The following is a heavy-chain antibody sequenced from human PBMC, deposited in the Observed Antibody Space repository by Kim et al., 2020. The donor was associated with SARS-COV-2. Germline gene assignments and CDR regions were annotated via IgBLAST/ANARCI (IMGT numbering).Heavy chain of an antibody. D-gene: IGHD3-10*01. CDR1: GFTFSSYA. J-gene: IGHJ6*02. CDR3: ARVCTGSDYYSIDV. V-gene: IGHV3-30-3*01. Sequence: GGSLRLSCVASGFTFSSYAMHWVRQAPGKGLVWVAGVNCDGSNKYYADSVKGRFTISRDNSKNTLYLQMNSLRAEDTAVYYCARVCTGSDYYSIDVWG. CDR2: VNCDGSNK.